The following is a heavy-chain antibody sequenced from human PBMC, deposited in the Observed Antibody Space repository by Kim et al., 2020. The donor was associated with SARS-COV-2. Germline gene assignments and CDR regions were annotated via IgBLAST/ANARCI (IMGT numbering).Heavy chain of an antibody. Sequence: GGSLRLSCAASGFTFSSYAMSWVRQAPGKGLEWVSAISGSGGSTYYADSVKGRFAISRDNSNNTLYLQMNSLRAEDTAVYYCATPRSTIQAAGEFDYWGQGTLVTVSS. CDR3: ATPRSTIQAAGEFDY. V-gene: IGHV3-23*01. D-gene: IGHD6-13*01. J-gene: IGHJ4*02. CDR2: ISGSGGST. CDR1: GFTFSSYA.